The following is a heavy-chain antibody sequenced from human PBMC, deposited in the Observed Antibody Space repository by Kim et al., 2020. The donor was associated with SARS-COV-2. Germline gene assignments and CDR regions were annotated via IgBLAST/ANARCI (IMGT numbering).Heavy chain of an antibody. CDR3: ARGIVGAHNWFDP. V-gene: IGHV3-74*01. Sequence: GGSLRLSCAASGFTFSSYWMHWVRQAPGKGLVWVSRINSDGSSTSYADSVKGRFTISRDNAKNTLYLQMNSLRAEDTAVYYCARGIVGAHNWFDPWGQGTLVTVSS. CDR1: GFTFSSYW. J-gene: IGHJ5*02. D-gene: IGHD1-26*01. CDR2: INSDGSST.